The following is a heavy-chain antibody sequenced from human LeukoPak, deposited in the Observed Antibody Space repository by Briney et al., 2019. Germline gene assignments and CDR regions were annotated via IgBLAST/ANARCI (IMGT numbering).Heavy chain of an antibody. J-gene: IGHJ3*02. Sequence: QTGGSLRLSCAASGFTFSSYGTHWVRRAPGKGLEWVAFIRYDGSNKYYADSVKGRFTISRDNSKNTLYLQMNSLRAEDTAVYYCASPSGFGYYDAFDIWGQGTMVTVSS. CDR2: IRYDGSNK. CDR1: GFTFSSYG. D-gene: IGHD1-26*01. CDR3: ASPSGFGYYDAFDI. V-gene: IGHV3-30*02.